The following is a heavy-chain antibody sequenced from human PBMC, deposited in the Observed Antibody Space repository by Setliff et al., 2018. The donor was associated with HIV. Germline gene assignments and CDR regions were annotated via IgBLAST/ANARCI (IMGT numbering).Heavy chain of an antibody. CDR2: ISISGDT. Sequence: PSETLSLTCTVSGGSVTSYYWSWIRQPAGKRLEWIGRISISGDTNYNPSLKSRATMSLDTSKNQFSLKLNSLKTEDTAVYYCTQLGSSRYWGQGTLVTVSS. CDR3: TQLGSSRY. J-gene: IGHJ4*02. CDR1: GGSVTSYY. D-gene: IGHD1-26*01. V-gene: IGHV4-4*07.